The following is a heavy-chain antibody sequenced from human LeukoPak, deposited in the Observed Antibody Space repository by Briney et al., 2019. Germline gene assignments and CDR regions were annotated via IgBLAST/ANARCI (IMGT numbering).Heavy chain of an antibody. Sequence: PGGSLRLSCAVSGFTFSNYAMSWVRQAPGKGLEWVSAIGGSGGYTFYADSVKGRFTISRDNSKNTLYLQVNSLRAEDTAVYYCARDSEPGRAALNDAFDIWGQGTMVTVSS. J-gene: IGHJ3*02. CDR3: ARDSEPGRAALNDAFDI. CDR1: GFTFSNYA. V-gene: IGHV3-23*01. D-gene: IGHD6-25*01. CDR2: IGGSGGYT.